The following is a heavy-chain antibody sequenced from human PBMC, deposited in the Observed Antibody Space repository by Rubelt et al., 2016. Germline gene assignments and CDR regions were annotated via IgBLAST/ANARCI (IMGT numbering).Heavy chain of an antibody. Sequence: PGGSLRLSCAASGFTFSSYAMSWVRQAPGRGLEWVSGITGGGGTTYYADSVKGRFTISRDNSKDTLYLQMNSLRGEDTAVYHCANHRGPIHYYAMDVWGQGTTVTVSS. CDR1: GFTFSSYA. J-gene: IGHJ6*02. D-gene: IGHD3-10*01. V-gene: IGHV3-23*01. CDR3: ANHRGPIHYYAMDV. CDR2: ITGGGGTT.